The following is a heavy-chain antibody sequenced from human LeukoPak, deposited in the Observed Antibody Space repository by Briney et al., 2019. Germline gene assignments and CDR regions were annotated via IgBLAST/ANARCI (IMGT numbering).Heavy chain of an antibody. J-gene: IGHJ6*03. Sequence: SETLSLTCAVYGGSFSGYYWSWIRQPPGKGLEWIGEINHSGSTNYNPSLKSRVTISVDTSKNQFSLKLSSVTAADTAVYYCASGLRFQYYYYMDVWGKGTTVTVSS. V-gene: IGHV4-34*01. CDR3: ASGLRFQYYYYMDV. CDR2: INHSGST. CDR1: GGSFSGYY. D-gene: IGHD3-3*01.